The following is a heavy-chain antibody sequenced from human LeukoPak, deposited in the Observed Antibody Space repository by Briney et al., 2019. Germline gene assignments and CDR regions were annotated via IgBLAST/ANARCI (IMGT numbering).Heavy chain of an antibody. CDR2: ISYDGSNG. CDR3: ARGYCSSTSCYTGIRDYYYGMDV. V-gene: IGHV3-30*04. D-gene: IGHD2-2*02. CDR1: GFTFSSYA. J-gene: IGHJ6*02. Sequence: PGGSLRLSCAASGFTFSSYAMHWVRQAPGRGLEWVTVISYDGSNGYYAASVKGRFTISRDNSQNTLYVQMSSLRPEDTALYHCARGYCSSTSCYTGIRDYYYGMDVWGQGTTVTVSS.